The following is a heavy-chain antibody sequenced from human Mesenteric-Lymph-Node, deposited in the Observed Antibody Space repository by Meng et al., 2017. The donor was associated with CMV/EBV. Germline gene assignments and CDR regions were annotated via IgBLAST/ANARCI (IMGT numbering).Heavy chain of an antibody. CDR2: INHSGST. J-gene: IGHJ6*02. V-gene: IGHV4-34*01. D-gene: IGHD2-2*01. CDR1: GGSFSGYY. CDR3: ARGHKASTRYCSSTSCRQTNRHYYYYGMDV. Sequence: SETLSLTCAVYGGSFSGYYWSWIRQPPGKGLEWIGEINHSGSTNYNPSLKSRVTISVDTSKNQFSLKLSSVTAADTAVYYCARGHKASTRYCSSTSCRQTNRHYYYYGMDVWGQGTTVTVSS.